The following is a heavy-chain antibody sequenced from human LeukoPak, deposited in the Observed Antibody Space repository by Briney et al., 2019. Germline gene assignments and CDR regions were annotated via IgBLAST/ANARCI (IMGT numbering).Heavy chain of an antibody. Sequence: RRSLRLSCAASAFTSSSYAMSWVRHAPGKVPEWVSAISGSGGSTYYAESVKGRFTISRDNSKNTLYMQMNSLRADDTAVYYCAKEHSDSSSLDYWGQATLVTVSS. J-gene: IGHJ4*02. V-gene: IGHV3-23*01. D-gene: IGHD3-22*01. CDR2: ISGSGGST. CDR1: AFTSSSYA. CDR3: AKEHSDSSSLDY.